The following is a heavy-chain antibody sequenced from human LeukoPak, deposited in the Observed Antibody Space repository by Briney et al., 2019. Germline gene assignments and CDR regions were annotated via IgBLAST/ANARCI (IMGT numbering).Heavy chain of an antibody. CDR2: IKSKTDGGTT. CDR1: GFTFSSYW. CDR3: TTRRGMTTVTPRDY. J-gene: IGHJ4*02. D-gene: IGHD4-17*01. V-gene: IGHV3-15*01. Sequence: GGSLRLSCAASGFTFSSYWMSWVRQAPGKGLEWVGRIKSKTDGGTTDYAAPVKGRFTISRDDSKNTLYLQMNSLKTEDTAVYYCTTRRGMTTVTPRDYWGQGTLVTVSS.